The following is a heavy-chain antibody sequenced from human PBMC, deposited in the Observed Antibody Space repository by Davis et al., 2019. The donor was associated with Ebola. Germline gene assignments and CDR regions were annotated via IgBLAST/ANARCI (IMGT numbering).Heavy chain of an antibody. Sequence: GESLKISCAASGFIFNTYAMHWVRQAPGRGPEWVAVVSYDGNTQLYADTVMGRFTISGDNSKNTLYLQMNSLRPEDTAMYYCAKDRHPLATNKIYYFDYWGHGTLVTVSS. D-gene: IGHD2-8*01. CDR3: AKDRHPLATNKIYYFDY. V-gene: IGHV3-30-3*02. CDR2: VSYDGNTQ. J-gene: IGHJ4*01. CDR1: GFIFNTYA.